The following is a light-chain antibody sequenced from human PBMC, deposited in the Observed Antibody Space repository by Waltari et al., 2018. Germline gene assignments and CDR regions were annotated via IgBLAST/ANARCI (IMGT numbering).Light chain of an antibody. V-gene: IGLV2-11*01. CDR1: SSDVGGYNF. Sequence: QSALTQPRSVSGSPGQSVTIPCTGTSSDVGGYNFFSWYQQHPGKAPKLMIYDVRKRPSGVPDRFSGSKSGNTASLTISGLQAEDEADYYCCSYAGSVVFGGGTKLTVL. J-gene: IGLJ2*01. CDR3: CSYAGSVV. CDR2: DVR.